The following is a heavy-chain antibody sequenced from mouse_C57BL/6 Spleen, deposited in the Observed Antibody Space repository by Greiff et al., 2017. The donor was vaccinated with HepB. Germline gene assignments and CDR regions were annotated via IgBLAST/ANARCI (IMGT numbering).Heavy chain of an antibody. V-gene: IGHV1-82*01. Sequence: VQLQQSGPELVKPGASVKISCKASGYAFSSSWMNWVKQRPGKGLEWIGRIYPGDGDTNYNGKFKGKATLTADKSSSTAYMQLRSLTSEDSAVYFCAKGLYDYDAYFDYWGQGTTLTVSS. CDR2: IYPGDGDT. D-gene: IGHD2-4*01. CDR3: AKGLYDYDAYFDY. J-gene: IGHJ2*01. CDR1: GYAFSSSW.